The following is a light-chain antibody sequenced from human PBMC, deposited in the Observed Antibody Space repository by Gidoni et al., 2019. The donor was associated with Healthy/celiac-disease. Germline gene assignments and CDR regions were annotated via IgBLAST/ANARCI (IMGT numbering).Light chain of an antibody. J-gene: IGLJ2*01. Sequence: QSALTQPPSASGSPGQPVTISCTGTSSDVGGYNYVSRYQQHPGKAPKLMLYEVSKRPSGVPDRFSGSKSGNTASLTVSGLQAEDEADYYCSSYAGSNNVVFGGGTKLTVL. CDR1: SSDVGGYNY. V-gene: IGLV2-8*01. CDR2: EVS. CDR3: SSYAGSNNVV.